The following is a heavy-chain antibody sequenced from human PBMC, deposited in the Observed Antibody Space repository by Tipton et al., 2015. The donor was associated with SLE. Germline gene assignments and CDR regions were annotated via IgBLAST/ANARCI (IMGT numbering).Heavy chain of an antibody. J-gene: IGHJ6*03. V-gene: IGHV1-18*01. Sequence: QLVQSGAEVKKPGASVKVSCKASGYTFTSYGISWVRQAPGQGLEWMGWISAYNGNTKYAQKLQGRVTMAIDTSTSTAYMELRSLTSDDTAVYYCARTLLDYYYYMDVWGKGTTVTVSS. CDR3: ARTLLDYYYYMDV. CDR1: GYTFTSYG. CDR2: ISAYNGNT.